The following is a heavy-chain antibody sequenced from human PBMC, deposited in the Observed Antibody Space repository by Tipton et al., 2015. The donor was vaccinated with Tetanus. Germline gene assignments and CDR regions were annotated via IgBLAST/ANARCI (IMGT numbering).Heavy chain of an antibody. V-gene: IGHV4-34*01. CDR2: INQRGTT. CDR3: ARPVKQWLVPVDS. D-gene: IGHD6-19*01. Sequence: TLSLTCEVSGGSSSSFYWSWIRQPPGGGLEWIGEINQRGTTYNPSLNRRATISVDTSKNQFSLKLTSVTAADTAVYYCARPVKQWLVPVDSWGQGTLVTVSS. CDR1: GGSSSSFY. J-gene: IGHJ4*02.